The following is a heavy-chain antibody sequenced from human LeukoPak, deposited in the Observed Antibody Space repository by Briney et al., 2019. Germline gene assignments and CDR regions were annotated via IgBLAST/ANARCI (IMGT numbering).Heavy chain of an antibody. Sequence: PGGSLRLSCAASGFTFSSYWMSWVRQAPGKGPEWVANIKQDGSEKYYVDSVKGRFTISRDNAKNSLYLQMNSLRAEDTAVYYCARSGYSGYDYLFFDYWGQGTLVTVSS. V-gene: IGHV3-7*01. D-gene: IGHD5-12*01. CDR3: ARSGYSGYDYLFFDY. CDR2: IKQDGSEK. CDR1: GFTFSSYW. J-gene: IGHJ4*02.